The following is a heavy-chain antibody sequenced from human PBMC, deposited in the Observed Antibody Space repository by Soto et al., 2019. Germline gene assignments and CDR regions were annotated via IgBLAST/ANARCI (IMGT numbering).Heavy chain of an antibody. CDR3: AKRELVILNHYYYYYMDV. V-gene: IGHV3-23*01. CDR2: ISGSGGST. CDR1: GFTFSSYA. Sequence: WGSLRLSCAASGFTFSSYAMSWVRQAPGKGLEWVSAISGSGGSTYYADSVKGRFTISRDNSKNTLYLQMNSLRAEDTAVYYSAKRELVILNHYYYYYMDVWGKGTTVTVSS. J-gene: IGHJ6*03. D-gene: IGHD3-16*02.